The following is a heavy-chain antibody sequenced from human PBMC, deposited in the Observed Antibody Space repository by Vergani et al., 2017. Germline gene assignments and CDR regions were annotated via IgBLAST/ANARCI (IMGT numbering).Heavy chain of an antibody. V-gene: IGHV3-48*01. CDR2: ISSSSSTI. CDR1: GFPFSSYI. J-gene: IGHJ6*02. Sequence: EVQLVESGGGLVKPGGSLRLSCAASGFPFSSYIMNLVRQAPGKGLELVSYISSSSSTIYYAESVKGRFTISRDNAKNSLYLQMNSLRAEDTAVYYCERDPRRITMVRGGRNGMDGWGQGTTVTVSS. CDR3: ERDPRRITMVRGGRNGMDG. D-gene: IGHD3-10*01.